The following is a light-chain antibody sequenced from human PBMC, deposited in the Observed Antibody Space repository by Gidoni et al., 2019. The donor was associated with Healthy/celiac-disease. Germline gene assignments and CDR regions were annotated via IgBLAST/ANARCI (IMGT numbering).Light chain of an antibody. CDR1: QSVSSY. CDR3: QQRSNWPT. J-gene: IGKJ5*01. V-gene: IGKV3-11*01. Sequence: EIVLTQSPATLSLSPGERATLSCRASQSVSSYVAWYQQKPGQAPRLLIYDASNRATGIPARFSGSGSVTDFTLTISSLEPEDFAVYYCQQRSNWPTFGQGTRLEIK. CDR2: DAS.